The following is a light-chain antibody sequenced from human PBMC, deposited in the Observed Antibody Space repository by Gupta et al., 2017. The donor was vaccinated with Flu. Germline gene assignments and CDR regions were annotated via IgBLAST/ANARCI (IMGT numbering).Light chain of an antibody. Sequence: DIQMTQSPSSLSASVGDRVALTCRASQDIRNDLDWYQQKPGKAPKRLIYASASLQSGVPSRFSGSGSGTEFTLIISRLQPEDFATYYCRQHNSFPRTFGQGTKLEI. CDR1: QDIRND. CDR2: ASA. CDR3: RQHNSFPRT. J-gene: IGKJ2*02. V-gene: IGKV1-17*01.